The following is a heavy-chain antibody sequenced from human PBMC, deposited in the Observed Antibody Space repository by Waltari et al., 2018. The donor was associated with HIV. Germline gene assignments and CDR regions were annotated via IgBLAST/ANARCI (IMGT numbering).Heavy chain of an antibody. J-gene: IGHJ4*02. D-gene: IGHD2-15*01. CDR2: IYTSGST. CDR1: GGSISSGSYY. Sequence: QVQLQESGPGLVKPSQTLSLTCTVSGGSISSGSYYWNWIRQPAGKGLEWIGRIYTSGSTDNNSSPKSRVTQSVDTSKNQFSLKLSSVTAADTAVYYCARTYCSGGSCYWDYWGQGTLVTVSS. V-gene: IGHV4-61*02. CDR3: ARTYCSGGSCYWDY.